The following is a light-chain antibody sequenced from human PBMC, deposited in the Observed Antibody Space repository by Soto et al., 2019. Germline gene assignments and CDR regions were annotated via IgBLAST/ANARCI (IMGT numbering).Light chain of an antibody. V-gene: IGKV1-5*01. Sequence: DIQMTQSPSTLSASVGDRVTITCRASQSISSWLAWYQQKPGKAPKLLIYDASSLESGVPSRFSGSGCRTEFTLSMSSLQPDAFATYYCQQYNNYGTFGKGTKVEIK. CDR2: DAS. J-gene: IGKJ1*01. CDR1: QSISSW. CDR3: QQYNNYGT.